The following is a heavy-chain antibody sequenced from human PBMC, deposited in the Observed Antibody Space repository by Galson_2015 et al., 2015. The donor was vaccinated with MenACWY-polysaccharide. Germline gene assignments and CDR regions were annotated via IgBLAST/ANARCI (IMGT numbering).Heavy chain of an antibody. J-gene: IGHJ4*02. V-gene: IGHV2-5*02. CDR1: GFSVTATGVG. Sequence: PALVKPTQTLSLPCTFSGFSVTATGVGVGWIRQPPGKAPEWLAHIYWDGDKRFSPSLGARLTITKDTSRDQVVPTMTDMDPVDTATYYCVRLLGGVSFDSWGQGTL. CDR2: IYWDGDK. D-gene: IGHD1-26*01. CDR3: VRLLGGVSFDS.